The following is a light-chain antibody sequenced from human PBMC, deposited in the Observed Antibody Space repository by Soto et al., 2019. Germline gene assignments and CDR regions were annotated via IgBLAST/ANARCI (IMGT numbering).Light chain of an antibody. V-gene: IGKV3-15*01. CDR2: GAS. CDR3: YQYNNGPPYS. J-gene: IGKJ2*03. Sequence: EIAMTQYPATLSLSPGARATLSCAASQSVSSNLDWYQQKPGQAPRRLIYGASTRATGIPASFSGSGSGTELTITITNLKAEDFAAYYCYQYNNGPPYSFGEGTKLEI. CDR1: QSVSSN.